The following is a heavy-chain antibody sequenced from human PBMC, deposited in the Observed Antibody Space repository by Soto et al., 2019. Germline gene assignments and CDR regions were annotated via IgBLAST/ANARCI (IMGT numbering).Heavy chain of an antibody. J-gene: IGHJ4*02. CDR3: ARDFTTAETPGDDFDY. CDR2: INEGGAYR. D-gene: IGHD4-17*01. Sequence: GGSLRLSCAASGFTFSNYWMHWVRQVPGKGLVWVARINEGGAYRSYADFAEGRFTISRDNAKNTVYLQMNGLRADDTSAYYCARDFTTAETPGDDFDYWGRGTLVTVSS. V-gene: IGHV3-74*01. CDR1: GFTFSNYW.